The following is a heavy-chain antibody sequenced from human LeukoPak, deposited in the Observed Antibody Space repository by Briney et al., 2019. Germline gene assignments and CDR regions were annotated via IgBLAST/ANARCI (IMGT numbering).Heavy chain of an antibody. CDR2: IKQDGSEK. D-gene: IGHD3-9*01. CDR1: EFTFGSYG. CDR3: ARGLSRYFDWLSYYYYYMDV. J-gene: IGHJ6*03. Sequence: GGSLRLSCAASEFTFGSYGMSWVRRAPGKGLEWVANIKQDGSEKYYVDSVKGRFTISRDNAKNSLYLQMNSLRAEDTAVYYCARGLSRYFDWLSYYYYYMDVWGKGTTVTISS. V-gene: IGHV3-7*01.